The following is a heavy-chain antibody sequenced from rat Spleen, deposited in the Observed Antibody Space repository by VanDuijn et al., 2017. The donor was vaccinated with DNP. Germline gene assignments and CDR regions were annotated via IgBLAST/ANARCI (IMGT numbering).Heavy chain of an antibody. J-gene: IGHJ2*01. Sequence: EVQLQESGPGLVKPSQSLSLTCSVTGSSITSSYRWNWIRKFPGNKLEWMGFISSAGSTNYNPSLKSRISITRDTSKNQFFLQVNSVTTEDTATYYCARLHYGLDYWGQGVMVTVSS. V-gene: IGHV3-3*01. D-gene: IGHD1-11*01. CDR3: ARLHYGLDY. CDR2: ISSAGST. CDR1: GSSITSSYR.